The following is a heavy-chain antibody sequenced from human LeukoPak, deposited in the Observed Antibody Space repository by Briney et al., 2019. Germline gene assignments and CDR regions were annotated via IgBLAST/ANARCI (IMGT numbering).Heavy chain of an antibody. CDR2: ISYDGSNK. D-gene: IGHD3-10*01. CDR3: AREDGSGSYQTL. J-gene: IGHJ4*02. V-gene: IGHV3-30*03. Sequence: GGSLRLSCAASGFTFSSYGMHWVRQAPGKGLEWVAVISYDGSNKYYADSVKGRFTISRDNSKNTLYLQMNSLRSEDTAVYYCAREDGSGSYQTLWGQGTLVTVSS. CDR1: GFTFSSYG.